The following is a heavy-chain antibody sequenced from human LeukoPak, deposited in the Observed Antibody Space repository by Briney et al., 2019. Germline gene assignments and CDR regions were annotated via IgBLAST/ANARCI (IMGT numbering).Heavy chain of an antibody. CDR2: IWSDGSDK. V-gene: IGHV3-33*01. J-gene: IGHJ4*02. CDR3: VREVRRAYYFDY. Sequence: PGGSLRLSCVASGFTFNNFIHWVRQAPGKGLEWVAVIWSDGSDKFYADSVRGRFTISRDNSKNTLYLQMDSLRVEDTAVYYCVREVRRAYYFDYWGQGTPVTVSS. D-gene: IGHD1-1*01. CDR1: GFTFNNF.